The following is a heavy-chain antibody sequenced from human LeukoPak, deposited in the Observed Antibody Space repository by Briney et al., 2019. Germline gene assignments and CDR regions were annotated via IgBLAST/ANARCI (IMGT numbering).Heavy chain of an antibody. CDR3: ARARGSYSLDY. D-gene: IGHD1-26*01. CDR2: INPNSGDT. J-gene: IGHJ4*02. V-gene: IGHV1-2*02. CDR1: RYTFTGYY. Sequence: ASVKVSCKASRYTFTGYYMHWVRQAPGQGLEWMGWINPNSGDTNYAQNFQGRATMTRDTSISTAYMELSSLRSDDTAVYYCARARGSYSLDYWGQGTLVTVSS.